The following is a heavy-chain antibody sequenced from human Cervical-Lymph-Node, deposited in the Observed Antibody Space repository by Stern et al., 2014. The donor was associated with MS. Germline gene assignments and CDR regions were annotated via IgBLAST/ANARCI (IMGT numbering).Heavy chain of an antibody. CDR1: GYTFTTYG. V-gene: IGHV1-18*01. Sequence: VQLAHSAAEVTKPGASVKVSCKASGYTFTTYGISCVRHAPGQGLEWMVWISAYNDNTNYAQKLQGRVTMTTDTSTSTAYMELRSLRSDDTAVYYCARGLLGSENAFDIWGQGTMVTVSS. D-gene: IGHD2-15*01. CDR2: ISAYNDNT. CDR3: ARGLLGSENAFDI. J-gene: IGHJ3*02.